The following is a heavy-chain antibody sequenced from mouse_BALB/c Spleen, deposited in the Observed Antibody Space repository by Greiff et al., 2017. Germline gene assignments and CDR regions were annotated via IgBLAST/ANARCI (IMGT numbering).Heavy chain of an antibody. Sequence: VMLVESGPGLVAPSQSLSITCTVSGFSLTSYGVHWVRQPPGKGLEWLGVIWAGGSTNYNSALMSRLSISKDNSKSQVFLKMNSLQTDDTAMYYCARLDGYYAMDYWGQGTSVTVSS. V-gene: IGHV2-9*02. CDR2: IWAGGST. CDR3: ARLDGYYAMDY. CDR1: GFSLTSYG. D-gene: IGHD2-3*01. J-gene: IGHJ4*01.